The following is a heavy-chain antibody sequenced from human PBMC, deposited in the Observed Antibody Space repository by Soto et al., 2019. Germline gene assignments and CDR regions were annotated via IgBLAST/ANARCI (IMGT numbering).Heavy chain of an antibody. CDR2: IYPGDSDT. D-gene: IGHD2-2*01. CDR1: GYSFTSYW. CDR3: ARYPRLYCSSTSCYDGWFDP. Sequence: GESLKISCKGSGYSFTSYWIGWVRQMPGKGLEWMGIIYPGDSDTRYSPSFQGQVTISADKSISTAYLQWSSLKASDTAMYYCARYPRLYCSSTSCYDGWFDPWGQGTLVTVSS. V-gene: IGHV5-51*01. J-gene: IGHJ5*02.